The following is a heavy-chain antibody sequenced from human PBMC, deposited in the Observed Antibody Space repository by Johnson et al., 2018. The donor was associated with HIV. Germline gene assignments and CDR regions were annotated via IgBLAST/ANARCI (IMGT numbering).Heavy chain of an antibody. D-gene: IGHD1-26*01. CDR2: ISNDGSNK. J-gene: IGHJ3*02. CDR3: AKERYMGSTTLADAFDM. CDR1: GFTFSRYG. Sequence: QVQLVESGGGFVKPGGSLRLSCAASGFTFSRYGIHWVRQAPGKGLEWVAVISNDGSNKYYADSVKGRFTISRDNSKNTLFLQMNSLRAEDTAVYYCAKERYMGSTTLADAFDMWGQGTMVTVSS. V-gene: IGHV3-30*18.